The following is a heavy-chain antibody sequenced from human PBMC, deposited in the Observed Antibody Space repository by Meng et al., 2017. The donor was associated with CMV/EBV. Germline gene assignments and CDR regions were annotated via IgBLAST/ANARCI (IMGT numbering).Heavy chain of an antibody. Sequence: QVQLQQWGAGLLKPSETLSLTCAVYGGSFSGYYWSWIRQPPGKGLEWIGEINHSGSTNYNPSLKIRITISVDTSKNQFSLKLSSVTDADTAVYYCARGVGATGKADYWGQGTLVTVSS. J-gene: IGHJ4*02. D-gene: IGHD1-26*01. CDR3: ARGVGATGKADY. V-gene: IGHV4-34*01. CDR1: GGSFSGYY. CDR2: INHSGST.